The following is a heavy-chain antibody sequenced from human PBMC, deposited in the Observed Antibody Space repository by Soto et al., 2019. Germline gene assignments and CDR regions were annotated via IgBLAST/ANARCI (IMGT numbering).Heavy chain of an antibody. V-gene: IGHV3-30*03. CDR3: ARGNLSFDCDS. CDR2: ISGDGTNT. CDR1: GFNFGFFG. D-gene: IGHD1-26*01. J-gene: IGHJ4*02. Sequence: QIHLVESGGDVVQPGKSLRLSCAASGFNFGFFGMHWVRQAPGKGLEWVAFISGDGTNTQYADSVRGRFTLSRDYSRKTMYLQMDSLRDEDTALYYCARGNLSFDCDSWGVGTVVTVSS.